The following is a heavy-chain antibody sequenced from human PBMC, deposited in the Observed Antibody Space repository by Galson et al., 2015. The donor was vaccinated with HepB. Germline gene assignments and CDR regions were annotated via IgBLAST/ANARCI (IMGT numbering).Heavy chain of an antibody. Sequence: SLRLSCAASGFTFSSYGMHWVRQAPGKGLEWVAVISYDGSNKYYADSVKGRFTISRDNSKNTLYLQMNSLRAEDTAVYYCAKDGPNTYRYGMDVWGQGTTVTVSS. CDR1: GFTFSSYG. V-gene: IGHV3-30*18. J-gene: IGHJ6*02. D-gene: IGHD2-2*01. CDR3: AKDGPNTYRYGMDV. CDR2: ISYDGSNK.